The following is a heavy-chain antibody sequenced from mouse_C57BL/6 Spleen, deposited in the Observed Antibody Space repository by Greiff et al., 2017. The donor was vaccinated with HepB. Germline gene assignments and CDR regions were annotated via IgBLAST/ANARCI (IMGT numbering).Heavy chain of an antibody. CDR1: GYSITSGYY. V-gene: IGHV3-6*01. J-gene: IGHJ2*01. D-gene: IGHD1-1*01. Sequence: EVQLVESGPGLVKPSQSLSLTCSVTGYSITSGYYWNWIRQFPGNKLEWMGYISYDGSNNYNPSLKNRISITRDTSKNQFFLKLNSVTTEDTATYYCAREEDTTGYFDYWGQGTTLTVSS. CDR3: AREEDTTGYFDY. CDR2: ISYDGSN.